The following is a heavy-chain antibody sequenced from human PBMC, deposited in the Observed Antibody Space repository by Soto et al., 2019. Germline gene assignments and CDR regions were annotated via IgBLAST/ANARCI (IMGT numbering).Heavy chain of an antibody. V-gene: IGHV3-23*01. D-gene: IGHD4-17*01. CDR3: ARALSPTVTTFFYYFDY. J-gene: IGHJ4*02. Sequence: EVQLLESGGGLVQPGGSLRLSCAASGFTFSSYAMSWVRQAPGKGLEWVSAISGSGGSTYYADSVKGRFTISRDNSKNTLYLQMNSLRAEDTAVYYCARALSPTVTTFFYYFDYWGQGTLVTVSS. CDR1: GFTFSSYA. CDR2: ISGSGGST.